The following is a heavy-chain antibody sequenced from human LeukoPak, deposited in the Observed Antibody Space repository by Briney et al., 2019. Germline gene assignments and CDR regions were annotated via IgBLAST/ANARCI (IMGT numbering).Heavy chain of an antibody. J-gene: IGHJ5*02. V-gene: IGHV1-69*13. Sequence: SVKVSCKASGGTFSSYAISGVRQAPGQGLEWMGGITPIFGTSNYAQKFQGRVTITADESTSTAYMELSSLRSEDTAVYYCARDVGYCSGGSCVPWGQGTLVTVSS. CDR1: GGTFSSYA. CDR3: ARDVGYCSGGSCVP. CDR2: ITPIFGTS. D-gene: IGHD2-15*01.